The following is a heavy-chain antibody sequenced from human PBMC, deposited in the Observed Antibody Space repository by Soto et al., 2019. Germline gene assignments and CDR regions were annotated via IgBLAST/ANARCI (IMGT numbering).Heavy chain of an antibody. J-gene: IGHJ6*02. CDR2: IYSGGNT. CDR1: GFSVRDYY. V-gene: IGHV3-53*01. D-gene: IGHD3-3*01. CDR3: AKVGETITVFGVETRYYYHGMDV. Sequence: PGGSLRLSCAVSGFSVRDYYMSWVRQAPGKGLEWVALIYSGGNTYYADSVKGRFTISKDNSKDTLYLQMNSLRSEDTAVYYCAKVGETITVFGVETRYYYHGMDVWGQGTTVTVSS.